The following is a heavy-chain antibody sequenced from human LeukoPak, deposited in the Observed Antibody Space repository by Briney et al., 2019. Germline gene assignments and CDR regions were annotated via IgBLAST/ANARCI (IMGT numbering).Heavy chain of an antibody. CDR1: GYTFTSYD. V-gene: IGHV1-8*03. CDR3: ARGQKQRTSTRIWYWFDP. J-gene: IGHJ5*02. Sequence: GASVKVSCKASGYTFTSYDINWVRQATGQGLEWMGWMNPNSGNTGYAQKFQGRVTITRNTSISTAYMELSSLRSEDPAVYYCARGQKQRTSTRIWYWFDPWGQGTLVTVSS. D-gene: IGHD6-25*01. CDR2: MNPNSGNT.